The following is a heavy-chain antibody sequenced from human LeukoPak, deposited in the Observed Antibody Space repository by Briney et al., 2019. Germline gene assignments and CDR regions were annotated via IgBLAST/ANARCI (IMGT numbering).Heavy chain of an antibody. CDR1: GGSISSSNW. J-gene: IGHJ6*04. CDR2: IYHSGST. V-gene: IGHV4-4*02. D-gene: IGHD5-24*01. CDR3: ARSRSENYYYGMDV. Sequence: SGTLSLTCAVSGGSISSSNWWSWVRQPPGKGLEWIGEIYHSGSTNYNPSLKSRVTISVDKSKNQFSLKLSSVTAADTAVCYCARSRSENYYYGMDVWGKGTTVTVSS.